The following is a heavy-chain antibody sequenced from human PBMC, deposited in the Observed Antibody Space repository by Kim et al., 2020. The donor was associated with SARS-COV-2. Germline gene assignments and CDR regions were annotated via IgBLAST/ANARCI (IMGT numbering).Heavy chain of an antibody. D-gene: IGHD3-10*01. Sequence: YADSVDGRFTISRDNSQNPLYLLMNSLRAEGPGVYYCAIEGSGSGSFFDYWGQATLVTVSS. V-gene: IGHV3-33*01. J-gene: IGHJ4*02. CDR3: AIEGSGSGSFFDY.